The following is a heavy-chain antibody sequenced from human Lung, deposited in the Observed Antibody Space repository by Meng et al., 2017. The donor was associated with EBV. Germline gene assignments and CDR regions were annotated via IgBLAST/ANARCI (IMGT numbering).Heavy chain of an antibody. CDR2: ISFDGNNK. Sequence: QVQLVESGGGVVQPGRSLRPSCAAPGFTFNNFGFHWVRQAPGKGLEWVSIISFDGNNKYYAASVKGRFTISRDESRNTLYLQMDSLRTEDTAVYYCAKNYDSGSHWVPSFDLWGQGTLGSVSS. CDR1: GFTFNNFG. CDR3: AKNYDSGSHWVPSFDL. J-gene: IGHJ4*02. D-gene: IGHD3-10*01. V-gene: IGHV3-30*18.